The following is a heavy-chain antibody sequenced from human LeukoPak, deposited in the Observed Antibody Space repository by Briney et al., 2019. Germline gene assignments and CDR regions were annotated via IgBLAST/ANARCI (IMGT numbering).Heavy chain of an antibody. D-gene: IGHD1-26*01. Sequence: SVKVSCKASGGTFSSYAISWVRQAPGQGLEWMGRIIPILGIANYAQKFQGRVTITADKSTSTAYMELSSLRSEDTAVYYCARGYSGSYRVSYYFDYWGQGTLVTVSS. J-gene: IGHJ4*02. V-gene: IGHV1-69*04. CDR3: ARGYSGSYRVSYYFDY. CDR1: GGTFSSYA. CDR2: IIPILGIA.